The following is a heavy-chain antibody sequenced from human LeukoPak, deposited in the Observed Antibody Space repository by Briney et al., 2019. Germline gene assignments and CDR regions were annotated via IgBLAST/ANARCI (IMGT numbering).Heavy chain of an antibody. CDR1: GYTFNAYY. Sequence: GASVKVSCKASGYTFNAYYMHWVRQAPGQGLEWMGWIDPDSGGTNYAQKFQGRVTMTRDTSISTAYMELSRLRSDDTAVYYCASKGYCTNGVCDYWGQGTLVTVSS. CDR3: ASKGYCTNGVCDY. J-gene: IGHJ4*02. V-gene: IGHV1-2*02. CDR2: IDPDSGGT. D-gene: IGHD2-8*01.